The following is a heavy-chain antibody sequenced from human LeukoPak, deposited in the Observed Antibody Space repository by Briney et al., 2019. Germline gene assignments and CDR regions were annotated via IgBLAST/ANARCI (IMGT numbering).Heavy chain of an antibody. CDR1: GFTFSSYA. D-gene: IGHD3-3*01. J-gene: IGHJ4*02. CDR2: ISGSGGST. V-gene: IGHV3-23*01. CDR3: AKAGTSVVIIYYFDY. Sequence: GGSLRLSCAASGFTFSSYAMSWVRQAPGKGLEWVSAISGSGGSTYYADSVKGRFTISRDNSKNTLYLRMNGLRAEDTAVYYCAKAGTSVVIIYYFDYWGQGTLVTVSS.